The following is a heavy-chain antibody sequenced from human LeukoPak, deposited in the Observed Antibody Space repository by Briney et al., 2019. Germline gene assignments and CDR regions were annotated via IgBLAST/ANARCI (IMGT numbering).Heavy chain of an antibody. Sequence: SETLSLTCAVYGVSFSGHYWSWIRQPPGKGLEWIGEINHSGSTNYNPSPKSRVTISVDTSKNQFSLKLSSVTAADTAVYYCARVPVGATLVDYWGQGTLVTVSS. D-gene: IGHD1-26*01. V-gene: IGHV4-34*01. CDR2: INHSGST. CDR1: GVSFSGHY. CDR3: ARVPVGATLVDY. J-gene: IGHJ4*02.